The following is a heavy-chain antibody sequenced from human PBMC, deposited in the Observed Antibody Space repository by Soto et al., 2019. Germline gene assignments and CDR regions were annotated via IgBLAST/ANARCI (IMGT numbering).Heavy chain of an antibody. V-gene: IGHV4-39*01. CDR1: GGSISSDSFY. J-gene: IGHJ6*02. Sequence: SETLSLTCTVSGGSISSDSFYWAWIRQPPGKGLEWIGIIYYSGDTYYNPSLAGRLTMSVDTSNQFSLTLRSVTAADTALYYCARNQPQRYCSGGTCRPAYGMDVWGQGTTVTVSS. CDR2: IYYSGDT. CDR3: ARNQPQRYCSGGTCRPAYGMDV. D-gene: IGHD2-15*01.